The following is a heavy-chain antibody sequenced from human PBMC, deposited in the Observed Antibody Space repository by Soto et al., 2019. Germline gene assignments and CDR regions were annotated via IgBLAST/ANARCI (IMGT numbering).Heavy chain of an antibody. Sequence: QITLKESGPTLVKPTQALTLTCSFSGFSLSTYGVGVAWIRPPPGKALEWLALIFCNDDKFYTSSLRNRLTITKDTSKNKVILTLTNTDPEDAAKYYCAHRVIGHASPQSDSWGPGTLVTISS. J-gene: IGHJ4*02. V-gene: IGHV2-5*01. CDR2: IFCNDDK. CDR1: GFSLSTYGVG. CDR3: AHRVIGHASPQSDS.